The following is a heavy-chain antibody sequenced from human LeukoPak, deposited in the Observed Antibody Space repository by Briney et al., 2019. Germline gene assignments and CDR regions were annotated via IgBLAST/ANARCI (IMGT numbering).Heavy chain of an antibody. V-gene: IGHV1-46*01. D-gene: IGHD3-10*01. J-gene: IGHJ4*02. CDR1: GYTFTSYY. CDR2: INPSGGST. CDR3: ARAMVRGVKVAAY. Sequence: ASVKVSCKASGYTFTSYYMHWVRQAPGRGLEWMGIINPSGGSTSYAQKLQGRVTMTRDTSISTAYMELSRLRSDDTAVYYCARAMVRGVKVAAYWGQGTLVTVSS.